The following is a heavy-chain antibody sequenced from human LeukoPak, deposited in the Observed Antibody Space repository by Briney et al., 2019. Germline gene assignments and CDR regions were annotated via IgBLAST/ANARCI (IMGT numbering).Heavy chain of an antibody. CDR1: GGSIGTSHYY. J-gene: IGHJ4*02. D-gene: IGHD6-13*01. Sequence: SETLSLTCTVSGGSIGTSHYYWDWLRQPPGKGLEWIGSIYFSGSTNYNPSLKSRVTISVDTSKNQFSLKLSSVTAADTAVYYCARVSSAAGNFDYWGQGTLVPVSS. CDR3: ARVSSAAGNFDY. V-gene: IGHV4-39*07. CDR2: IYFSGST.